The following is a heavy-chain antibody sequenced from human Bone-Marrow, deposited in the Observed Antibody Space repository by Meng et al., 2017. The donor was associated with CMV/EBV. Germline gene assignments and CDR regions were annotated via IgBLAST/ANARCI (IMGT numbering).Heavy chain of an antibody. CDR1: GFTFSSYS. D-gene: IGHD3-22*01. V-gene: IGHV3-21*01. CDR2: ISSSSSYI. CDR3: AREGDYYDSSGYYDY. J-gene: IGHJ4*02. Sequence: GGSLRLSCAASGFTFSSYSMNWVRQAPGKGLEWVSSISSSSSYIYYADSVKGRFTISRDNAKNSLYLQMNSLRAEDTAVYYCAREGDYYDSSGYYDYWGQGTLITVSS.